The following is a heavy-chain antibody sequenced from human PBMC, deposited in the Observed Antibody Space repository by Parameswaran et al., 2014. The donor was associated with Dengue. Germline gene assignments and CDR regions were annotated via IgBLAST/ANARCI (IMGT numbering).Heavy chain of an antibody. CDR2: INPNSGGT. J-gene: IGHJ5*02. CDR3: ARRSVRGYARYRWFDP. D-gene: IGHD6-25*01. Sequence: WVRQAPGQGLEWMGWINPNSGGTNYAQKFQGRVTMTRDTSISTAYMELSRLRSDDTAVYYCARRSVRGYARYRWFDPWGQGTLVTVSS. V-gene: IGHV1-2*02.